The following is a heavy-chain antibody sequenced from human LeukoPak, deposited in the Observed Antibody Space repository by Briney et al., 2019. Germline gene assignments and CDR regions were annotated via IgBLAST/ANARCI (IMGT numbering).Heavy chain of an antibody. D-gene: IGHD6-13*01. CDR1: GITFSDYY. CDR3: ARRPYSSSWYYFDY. Sequence: GGSLRLSCAASGITFSDYYMSWIRQAPGKGLEWLSCISSSGRTIYYADSVKGRFTISRDNAKNSLYLQMNSLRAEDTAVYYCARRPYSSSWYYFDYWGQGTLVTVSS. CDR2: ISSSGRTI. J-gene: IGHJ4*02. V-gene: IGHV3-11*04.